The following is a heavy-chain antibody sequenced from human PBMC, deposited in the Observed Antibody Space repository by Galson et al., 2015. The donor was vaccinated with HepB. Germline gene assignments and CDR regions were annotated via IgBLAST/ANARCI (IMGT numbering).Heavy chain of an antibody. D-gene: IGHD3-10*01. Sequence: QSGAEVTKPGESLKISCKGSGYNFTSYWIGWVRQMPGKGLEWMGIIYPGDSDTRYSPSFQGQVTISADKSISTAYLQWSSLKASDTAMYYCASSLTQYYYGSAEGDAFDIWGQGTMVTVSS. CDR3: ASSLTQYYYGSAEGDAFDI. V-gene: IGHV5-51*01. J-gene: IGHJ3*02. CDR2: IYPGDSDT. CDR1: GYNFTSYW.